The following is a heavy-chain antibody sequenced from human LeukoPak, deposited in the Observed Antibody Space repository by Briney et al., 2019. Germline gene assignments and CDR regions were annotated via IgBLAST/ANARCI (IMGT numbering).Heavy chain of an antibody. CDR3: ARGFVVVPAAIFSYYYYGMDV. J-gene: IGHJ6*02. CDR2: ISAYNGNT. V-gene: IGHV1-18*04. CDR1: GYTFTGYY. Sequence: ASVKVSCKASGYTFTGYYMHWVRQAPGQGLEWMGWISAYNGNTNYAQKLQGRVTMTTDTSTSTAYMELRSLRSDDTAVYYCARGFVVVPAAIFSYYYYGMDVWGQGTTVTVSS. D-gene: IGHD2-2*02.